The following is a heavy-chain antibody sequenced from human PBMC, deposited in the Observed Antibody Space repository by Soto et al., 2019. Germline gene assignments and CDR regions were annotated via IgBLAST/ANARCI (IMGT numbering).Heavy chain of an antibody. CDR3: ARSSSIAAAGNFDY. Sequence: QVQLVQSGAEVKKPGASVKVSCKASGYTFTSYAMHWVRQAPGQRLEWMGWINAGNGNTKYSHKFQGRVTITRDTSESTADMELSSLRSEDTAVYYCARSSSIAAAGNFDYWGQGTLVTVSS. CDR1: GYTFTSYA. CDR2: INAGNGNT. J-gene: IGHJ4*02. D-gene: IGHD6-13*01. V-gene: IGHV1-3*01.